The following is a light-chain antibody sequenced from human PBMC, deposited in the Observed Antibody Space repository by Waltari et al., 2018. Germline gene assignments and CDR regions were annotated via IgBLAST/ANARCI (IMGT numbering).Light chain of an antibody. V-gene: IGLV3-25*03. Sequence: SSEVTQPPSVSVSPGQTATIICSGDALATKYVYWFQQKPGQSPVAWVLRDPGRPSGSPEEFSGSTSGATATLTITGGQAEDEANYVCQSTDDSGTHVIFGGGTQLTVL. CDR1: ALATKY. J-gene: IGLJ2*01. CDR2: RDP. CDR3: QSTDDSGTHVI.